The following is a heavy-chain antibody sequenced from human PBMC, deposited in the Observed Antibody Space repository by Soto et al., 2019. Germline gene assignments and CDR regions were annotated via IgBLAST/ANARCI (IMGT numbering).Heavy chain of an antibody. D-gene: IGHD3-3*01. V-gene: IGHV1-2*04. Sequence: QVQLVQSGAEVKKPGASVKVSCKASGYTFTGYYMHWVRQAPGQGLEWMGWINPNSGGTNYAQKYQDWVPMTRDTPISTAYLELSRLRSDDTTVYYCARGLFGVVISHWFDPWGQGTLVTVSS. CDR3: ARGLFGVVISHWFDP. CDR2: INPNSGGT. CDR1: GYTFTGYY. J-gene: IGHJ5*02.